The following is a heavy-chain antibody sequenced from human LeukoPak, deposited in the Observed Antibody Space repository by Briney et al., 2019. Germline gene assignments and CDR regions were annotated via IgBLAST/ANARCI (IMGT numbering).Heavy chain of an antibody. V-gene: IGHV1-2*02. J-gene: IGHJ6*03. CDR1: GYTFTGYY. Sequence: ASVKVSCKASGYTFTGYYIHWVRQAPGQGLEWMGWINPNSGNTNSAQKFQGRITLMMDTSISTAYMELSSLTSDDTAVYYCARSSSGWFSNYYYYMDVWGKGTTVTVSS. CDR2: INPNSGNT. D-gene: IGHD6-19*01. CDR3: ARSSSGWFSNYYYYMDV.